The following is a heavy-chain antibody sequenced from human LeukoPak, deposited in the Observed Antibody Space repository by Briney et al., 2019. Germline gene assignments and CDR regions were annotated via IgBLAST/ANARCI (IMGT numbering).Heavy chain of an antibody. Sequence: PGGSLRLSCAASGFTLSDYWMSWVRQAPGKGLEWVSSISSSSSYIYYADSVKGRFTISRDNAKNSLYLQMNSLRAEDTAVYYCARDGDYGDYSDYWGQGTLVTVSS. J-gene: IGHJ4*02. V-gene: IGHV3-21*01. CDR3: ARDGDYGDYSDY. CDR2: ISSSSSYI. D-gene: IGHD4-17*01. CDR1: GFTLSDYW.